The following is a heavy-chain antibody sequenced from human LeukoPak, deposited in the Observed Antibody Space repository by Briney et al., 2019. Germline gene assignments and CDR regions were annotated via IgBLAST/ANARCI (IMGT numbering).Heavy chain of an antibody. CDR3: ARDYYDSSGLPDY. J-gene: IGHJ4*02. D-gene: IGHD3-22*01. CDR2: ISSSSSYI. V-gene: IGHV3-21*01. Sequence: GGSLRLSCAASGFTFSSYSMNWVRQAPGKGLEWVSSISSSSSYIYYADSVKGRFTISRDNAKNSLYLQVNSLRAEDTAVYYCARDYYDSSGLPDYWGQGTLVTVSS. CDR1: GFTFSSYS.